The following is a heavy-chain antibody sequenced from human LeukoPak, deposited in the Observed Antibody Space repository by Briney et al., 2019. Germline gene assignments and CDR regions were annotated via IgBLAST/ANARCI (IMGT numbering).Heavy chain of an antibody. D-gene: IGHD5-12*01. Sequence: TPSETLSLTCTVSGASIGSTTYYWDWFRQPPGKGLEWIGNIYDGGSTHYNPSLKSRLTMSVDTSKNHFSLRLNSVTAADTAIYYCATHRRPGSGGYENAFEIWAKGQWSPSLQ. J-gene: IGHJ3*02. CDR2: IYDGGST. CDR1: GASIGSTTYY. CDR3: ATHRRPGSGGYENAFEI. V-gene: IGHV4-39*01.